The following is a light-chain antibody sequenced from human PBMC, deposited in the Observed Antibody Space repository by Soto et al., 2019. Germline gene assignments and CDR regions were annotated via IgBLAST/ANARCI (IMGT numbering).Light chain of an antibody. CDR3: QQYNAYPMT. CDR1: RTANTW. V-gene: IGKV1-5*03. CDR2: EES. Sequence: DNQMTQSPSSLSASVGDRVTITCRASRTANTWLAWYQQKPGKAPQLLIYEESILQRGVPSRFSGSGSGTEFSLTISGLQPDDFATYYCQQYNAYPMTFGRGTRLESK. J-gene: IGKJ5*01.